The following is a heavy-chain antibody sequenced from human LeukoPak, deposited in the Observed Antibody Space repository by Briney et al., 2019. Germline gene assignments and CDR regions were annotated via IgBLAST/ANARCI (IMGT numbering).Heavy chain of an antibody. J-gene: IGHJ6*02. CDR3: ARDIVVVVAATRLYYYYGMDV. D-gene: IGHD2-15*01. V-gene: IGHV3-7*01. Sequence: GGSLRLSCAASEFTFSSYWMSWVRQAPGKGLEWVANIKQDGSEKYYVDSVKGRFTISRDNAKNSLYLQMNSLRAEDTAVYYCARDIVVVVAATRLYYYYGMDVWGQGTTVTVSS. CDR1: EFTFSSYW. CDR2: IKQDGSEK.